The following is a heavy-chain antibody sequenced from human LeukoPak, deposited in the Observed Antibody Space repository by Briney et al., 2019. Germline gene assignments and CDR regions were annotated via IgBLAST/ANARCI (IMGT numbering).Heavy chain of an antibody. CDR2: ISWDGGST. V-gene: IGHV3-43*01. J-gene: IGHJ6*03. CDR3: AGTPYYYYYMDV. CDR1: GFTFDDYT. Sequence: GGSLRLSCAASGFTFDDYTMHWVRQAPGKGLEWVSLISWDGGSTYYADSVKGRFTISRDNSKNSLYLQMNSLRTEDTALYYCAGTPYYYYYMDVWGKGTTVTVSS.